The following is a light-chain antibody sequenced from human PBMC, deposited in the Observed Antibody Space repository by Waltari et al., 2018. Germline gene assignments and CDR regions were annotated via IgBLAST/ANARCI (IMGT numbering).Light chain of an antibody. Sequence: QSVLTQPPSVSGTPGQRVTISCSVSSSNLGSDYVYWFQQLPGTAPKLLIYRNDERPSGVPDRFSGSKSGTSASLAISGLRSEDEADYYCAAWDDSLSASLFGGGTKVTVL. V-gene: IGLV1-47*01. CDR3: AAWDDSLSASL. CDR2: RND. J-gene: IGLJ2*01. CDR1: SSNLGSDY.